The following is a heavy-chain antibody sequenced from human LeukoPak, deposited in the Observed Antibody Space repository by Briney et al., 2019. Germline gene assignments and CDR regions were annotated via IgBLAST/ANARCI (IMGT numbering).Heavy chain of an antibody. D-gene: IGHD1-1*01. J-gene: IGHJ3*01. Sequence: PGGSLRLSCAASGFTFSSPWMSWVRQAPGKGLEWVATINEVGSDKQCMDSVRGRLSISRDNPKNSLYLQMNSPRAEDTAVYFCARHGNWAFDFWGQGTMVTVSS. CDR1: GFTFSSPW. CDR3: ARHGNWAFDF. CDR2: INEVGSDK. V-gene: IGHV3-7*04.